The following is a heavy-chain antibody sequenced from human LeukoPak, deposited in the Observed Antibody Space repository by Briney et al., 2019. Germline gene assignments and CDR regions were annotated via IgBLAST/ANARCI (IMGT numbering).Heavy chain of an antibody. V-gene: IGHV4-4*07. CDR2: IYTSGSI. CDR3: ARDFKRKEWFGDRNWFDP. CDR1: GGSISSYY. D-gene: IGHD3-10*01. J-gene: IGHJ5*02. Sequence: SETLSLTCTVSGGSISSYYWSWIRQPAGKGLEWIGRIYTSGSINYNPSLKSRVTMSVDTSKNQFSLKLSSVTAADTAVYYCARDFKRKEWFGDRNWFDPWGQGTLVTVSS.